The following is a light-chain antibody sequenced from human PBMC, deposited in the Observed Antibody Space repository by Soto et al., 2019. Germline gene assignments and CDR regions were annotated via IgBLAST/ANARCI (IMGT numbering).Light chain of an antibody. CDR3: SSYTSSSPLWV. J-gene: IGLJ3*02. Sequence: QSALTQPASVSGSPGQSITISCTGTSSDVGGYDYVSWYQQHPGKAPKLMIFEVSDRPSGVSYRFSGSKSGNTASLTISGLQAEDEADYYCSSYTSSSPLWVFGGGTKLTVL. V-gene: IGLV2-14*01. CDR2: EVS. CDR1: SSDVGGYDY.